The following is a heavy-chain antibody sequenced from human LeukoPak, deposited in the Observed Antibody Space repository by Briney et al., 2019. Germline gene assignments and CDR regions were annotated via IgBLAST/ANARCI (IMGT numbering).Heavy chain of an antibody. V-gene: IGHV3-9*01. CDR1: GFTFDDYA. CDR2: ISWNSGSI. D-gene: IGHD5-12*01. Sequence: GRSLRLSCAASGFTFDDYAMHWVRQAPGKGLEWVSGISWNSGSIGYADSVKGRFTISRDNAKNSLYLQMNSLRAEDTALYYCAKSIGIVDGYYFDYWGQGTLVTVSS. CDR3: AKSIGIVDGYYFDY. J-gene: IGHJ4*02.